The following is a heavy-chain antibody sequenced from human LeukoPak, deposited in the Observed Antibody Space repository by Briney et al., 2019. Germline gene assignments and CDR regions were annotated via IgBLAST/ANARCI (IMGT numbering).Heavy chain of an antibody. J-gene: IGHJ5*02. CDR1: GGTFSSYA. Sequence: ASVKVSCKASGGTFSSYAISWVRQAPGQGLEWMGRIIPIFGIANYAQKFQGRVTITADKSTSTACMELSSLRSEDTAVYYCARAHSSSSLDWFDPWGQGTLVTVSS. CDR2: IIPIFGIA. D-gene: IGHD6-6*01. CDR3: ARAHSSSSLDWFDP. V-gene: IGHV1-69*04.